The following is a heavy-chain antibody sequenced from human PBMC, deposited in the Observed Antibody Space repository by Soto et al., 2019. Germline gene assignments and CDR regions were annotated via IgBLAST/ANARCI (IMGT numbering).Heavy chain of an antibody. CDR2: IYPGDSDT. V-gene: IGHV5-51*01. J-gene: IGHJ6*02. Sequence: PGESLKISCQGSGYSFTSYWIGWARQMPGKGLEWMGIIYPGDSDTRYSPSVKGRFTISRVDSKSIAYLQMNSLKTEDTAVYYCTRNSDRWEILTGYWSNYGMDVWGQGTTVTVSS. CDR1: GYSFTSYW. D-gene: IGHD3-9*01. CDR3: TRNSDRWEILTGYWSNYGMDV.